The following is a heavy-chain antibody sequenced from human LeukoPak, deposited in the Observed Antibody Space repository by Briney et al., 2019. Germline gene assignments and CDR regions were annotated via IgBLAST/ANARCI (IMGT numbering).Heavy chain of an antibody. CDR3: ASGMIPFQH. D-gene: IGHD3-22*01. V-gene: IGHV4-34*01. Sequence: SETLSLTCAVYGGSFSGYYWGWIRQPPGKGLEWIGEINHSGSTNYCPSLKSRVSISVDTSKNQFSLKLTSVTAADTAVYYCASGMIPFQHWGQGTLVIVSS. CDR2: INHSGST. J-gene: IGHJ1*01. CDR1: GGSFSGYY.